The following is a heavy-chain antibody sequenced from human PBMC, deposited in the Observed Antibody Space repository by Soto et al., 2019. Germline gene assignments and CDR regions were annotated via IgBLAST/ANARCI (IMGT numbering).Heavy chain of an antibody. D-gene: IGHD3-16*01. CDR2: INSDASTT. Sequence: EVQLVESGGGLVQPGGSLRLSCAASGFTFSSSWMHWVRPAPGKGLVWVSRINSDASTTTYADYVKGRFTISRDNAKNTLYLQMDSLRADDTAVYYCVRDGGQWGQGTLVTVSS. V-gene: IGHV3-74*03. J-gene: IGHJ4*02. CDR3: VRDGGQ. CDR1: GFTFSSSW.